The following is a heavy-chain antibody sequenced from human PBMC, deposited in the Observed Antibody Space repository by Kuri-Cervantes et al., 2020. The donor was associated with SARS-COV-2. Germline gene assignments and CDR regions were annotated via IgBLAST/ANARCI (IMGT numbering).Heavy chain of an antibody. Sequence: LSLTCAASGFTFSGYAMHWVRQAPGKGLEWVAVISYDGSNKYYADSVKGRFTISRDNSKNTLYLQMSSLRAEDTAVYYCARDLRLGKSLDYWGQGTLVTVSS. CDR1: GFTFSGYA. D-gene: IGHD7-27*01. V-gene: IGHV3-30-3*01. J-gene: IGHJ4*02. CDR2: ISYDGSNK. CDR3: ARDLRLGKSLDY.